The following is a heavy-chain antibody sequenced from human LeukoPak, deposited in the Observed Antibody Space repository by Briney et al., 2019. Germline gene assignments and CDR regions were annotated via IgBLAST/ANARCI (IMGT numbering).Heavy chain of an antibody. D-gene: IGHD4-17*01. J-gene: IGHJ6*04. Sequence: GASVKVSCKASGYTFTSYGISWVRQAPGQGLEWMGWISAYNGNTNYAQKLQGRVTMTTGTSTSTAYMELRSLRSDDTAVYYCARDFNYGDYDLLYYGMDVWGKGTTVTVSS. V-gene: IGHV1-18*04. CDR2: ISAYNGNT. CDR3: ARDFNYGDYDLLYYGMDV. CDR1: GYTFTSYG.